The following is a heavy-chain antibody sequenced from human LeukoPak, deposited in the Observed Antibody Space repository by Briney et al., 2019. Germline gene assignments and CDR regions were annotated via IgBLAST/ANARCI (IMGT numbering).Heavy chain of an antibody. CDR3: AKDHLFGVAL. CDR1: GFTFSHYE. D-gene: IGHD3-3*01. V-gene: IGHV3-48*03. CDR2: LSSSGSTI. J-gene: IGHJ4*02. Sequence: QPGGSVRLSCAASGFTFSHYEMNWVRQAPGKGLEWVSYLSSSGSTIYYADSVKGRFTISRDNSKNTLYLQMNSLRAEDTAVYYCAKDHLFGVALWGQGTLVTVSS.